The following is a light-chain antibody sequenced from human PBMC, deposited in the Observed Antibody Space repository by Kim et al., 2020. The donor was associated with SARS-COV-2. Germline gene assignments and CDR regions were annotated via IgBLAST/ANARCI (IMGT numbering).Light chain of an antibody. J-gene: IGKJ4*01. CDR3: QQRSQWPLT. Sequence: LSPGHIASLSCRASQSVGTLLAWYPQKPGQPPSLLIYYTFNRATGIPARFSGSGSGTVFTLTISSLEPEDFAVYYCQQRSQWPLTFGGGTKVDIK. CDR2: YTF. V-gene: IGKV3-11*01. CDR1: QSVGTL.